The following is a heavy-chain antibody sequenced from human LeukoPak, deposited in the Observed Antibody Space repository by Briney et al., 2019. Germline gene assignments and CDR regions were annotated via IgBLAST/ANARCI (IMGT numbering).Heavy chain of an antibody. D-gene: IGHD2-15*01. CDR2: INSDGRST. J-gene: IGHJ4*02. V-gene: IGHV3-74*01. CDR1: GFTFSRNW. Sequence: PGGSLRLSCAASGFTFSRNWMHWVRQVPGKGLVWVSRINSDGRSTNYADSVKGRLTISRDNAKNTLYLQMNSLRAEDTAVYYCAVNGVAAYYFDYWGQGTLVTVSS. CDR3: AVNGVAAYYFDY.